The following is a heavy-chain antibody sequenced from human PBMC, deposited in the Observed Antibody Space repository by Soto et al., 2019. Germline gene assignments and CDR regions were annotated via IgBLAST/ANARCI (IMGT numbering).Heavy chain of an antibody. J-gene: IGHJ4*02. Sequence: EVQLVDSGGGLVQPGGSLKLSCAASGFTFSGSAMHWVRQASGKGLEWVGRIRSTANSYATAYAASVKGRFTISRDDSKNTEYLQMNSLQTEATALYYCTRHAGYCSCTSCRNFDYRGQGHLLTVSS. CDR1: GFTFSGSA. D-gene: IGHD2-2*01. CDR2: IRSTANSYAT. V-gene: IGHV3-73*01. CDR3: TRHAGYCSCTSCRNFDY.